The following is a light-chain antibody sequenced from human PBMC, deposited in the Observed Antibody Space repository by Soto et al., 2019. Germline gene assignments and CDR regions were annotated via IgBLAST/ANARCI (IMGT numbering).Light chain of an antibody. CDR2: EVS. Sequence: QSALTQPASVSGSPGQSITISCTGTSSDIGTYNLVSWYQQHPGTAPKLIIYEVSNRPSGASNRFSGSKSGNTASLTISGLQTEDEADYYCYSYRGSNAWVFGGGTKLTVL. CDR3: YSYRGSNAWV. J-gene: IGLJ3*02. CDR1: SSDIGTYNL. V-gene: IGLV2-14*02.